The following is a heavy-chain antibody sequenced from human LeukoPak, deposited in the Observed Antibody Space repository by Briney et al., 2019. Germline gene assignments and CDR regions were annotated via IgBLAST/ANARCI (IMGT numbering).Heavy chain of an antibody. Sequence: GGSLRLSCAASGFTYSSVAMSWVRQAPGKGLEWVSAISGSGGSTYYADSVKGRFTISRDNSKNTLYLRLNSLRAEDTAIYYCAHHGGGTIRIAAFDIWGQGTMVTVSS. J-gene: IGHJ3*02. CDR3: AHHGGGTIRIAAFDI. CDR2: ISGSGGST. CDR1: GFTYSSVA. D-gene: IGHD3-3*01. V-gene: IGHV3-23*01.